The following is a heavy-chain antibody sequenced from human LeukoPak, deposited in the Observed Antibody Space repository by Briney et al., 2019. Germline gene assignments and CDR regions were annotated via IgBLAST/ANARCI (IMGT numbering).Heavy chain of an antibody. J-gene: IGHJ6*02. V-gene: IGHV7-4-1*02. Sequence: GASVKVSCKASGYTFTSYGISWVRQAPGQGLEWMGWINTNTGNPTYAQGFTGRFVFSLDTSVSTAYLQISSLKAEDTAVYYCARYDSSGYYYALAPNYYYYGMDVWGQGTTVTVSS. CDR3: ARYDSSGYYYALAPNYYYYGMDV. CDR1: GYTFTSYG. D-gene: IGHD3-22*01. CDR2: INTNTGNP.